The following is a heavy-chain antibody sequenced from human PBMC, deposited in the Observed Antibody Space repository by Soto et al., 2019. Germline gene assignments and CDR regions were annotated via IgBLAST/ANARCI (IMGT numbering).Heavy chain of an antibody. CDR1: GGSISSYY. Sequence: PSETLSLTCTVSGGSISSYYWSWILQPPGKGLEWIGYIYYSGSTNYNPSLKSRVTISVDTSKNQFSLKLSSVTAADTAVYYCARSELTMVRGGAANWFDPWGQGTLVTVSS. CDR2: IYYSGST. J-gene: IGHJ5*02. CDR3: ARSELTMVRGGAANWFDP. V-gene: IGHV4-59*01. D-gene: IGHD3-10*01.